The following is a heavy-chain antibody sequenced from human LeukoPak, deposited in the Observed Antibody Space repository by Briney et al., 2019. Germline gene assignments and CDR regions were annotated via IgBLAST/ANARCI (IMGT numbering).Heavy chain of an antibody. CDR2: INHSGST. Sequence: SETLSLTCTVSGGSVSSGSYYWSWIRQPPGKGPEWIGEINHSGSTNYNPSLKSRVTISVDTSKNQFSLKLSSVTAADTAVYYCARVRVGAIFDYWGQGTLVTVSS. J-gene: IGHJ4*02. CDR3: ARVRVGAIFDY. V-gene: IGHV4-39*07. D-gene: IGHD1-26*01. CDR1: GGSVSSGSYY.